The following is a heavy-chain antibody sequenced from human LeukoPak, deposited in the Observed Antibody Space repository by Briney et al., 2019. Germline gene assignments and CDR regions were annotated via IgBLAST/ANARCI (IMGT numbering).Heavy chain of an antibody. CDR3: ARSINYDLFDL. CDR1: GFSFNAYD. J-gene: IGHJ2*01. CDR2: IGRAGDT. Sequence: GGSLRLSCAAAGFSFNAYDMHWVRQATGRGLEWVSYIGRAGDTYYAGSVKGRFTISRDNAKNTLSLQMNSPRAEDTAVYYCARSINYDLFDLWGRGTLVTVSS. V-gene: IGHV3-13*04. D-gene: IGHD3-3*01.